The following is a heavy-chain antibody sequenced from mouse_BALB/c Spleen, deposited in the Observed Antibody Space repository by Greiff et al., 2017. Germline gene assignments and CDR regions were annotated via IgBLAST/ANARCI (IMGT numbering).Heavy chain of an antibody. V-gene: IGHV3-6*02. Sequence: ESGPGLVKPSQSLSLTCSVTGYSITSGYYWNWIRQFPGNKLEWMGYISYDGSNNYNPSLKNRISITRDTSKNQFFLKLNSVTTEDTATYYCAREGEDWDAMDYWGQGTSVTVSS. J-gene: IGHJ4*01. CDR2: ISYDGSN. D-gene: IGHD4-1*01. CDR1: GYSITSGYY. CDR3: AREGEDWDAMDY.